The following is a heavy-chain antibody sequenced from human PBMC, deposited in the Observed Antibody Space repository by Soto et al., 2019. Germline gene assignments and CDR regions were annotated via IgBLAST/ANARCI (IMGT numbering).Heavy chain of an antibody. V-gene: IGHV3-33*01. D-gene: IGHD6-13*01. CDR2: IWYDGSNN. J-gene: IGHJ6*02. Sequence: QVQLVESGGGVVQPGRSLRLSCAASGFTFSSYGMHWVRQAPGKGLEWVAVIWYDGSNNYYADSVKGRFTISRDNSKNTLYLPMNSLRSEDTAVYYCAASSRRYYYVMDVWGQGPTVTVSS. CDR3: AASSRRYYYVMDV. CDR1: GFTFSSYG.